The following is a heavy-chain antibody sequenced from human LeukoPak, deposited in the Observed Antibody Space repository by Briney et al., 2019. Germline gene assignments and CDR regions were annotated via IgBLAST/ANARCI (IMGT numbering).Heavy chain of an antibody. CDR2: IYYSGYT. J-gene: IGHJ6*03. CDR1: GGSISSSTYY. D-gene: IGHD6-6*01. CDR3: ARDFSSSSTVYYYYYMDV. V-gene: IGHV4-39*02. Sequence: NPSETLSLTCTVSGGSISSSTYYWGWIRQPPGKGLEWIGSIYYSGYTYYNPSLESRVTISVDTSKNQFSLKLSSVTAADTAIYYCARDFSSSSTVYYYYYMDVWGKGTTVTVSS.